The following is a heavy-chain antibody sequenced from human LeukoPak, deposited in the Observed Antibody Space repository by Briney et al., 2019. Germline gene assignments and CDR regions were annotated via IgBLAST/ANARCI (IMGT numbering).Heavy chain of an antibody. CDR1: GGSISSGSYY. J-gene: IGHJ6*03. CDR2: IYTSGST. V-gene: IGHV4-61*02. D-gene: IGHD6-19*01. Sequence: PSXXLSLTCTVSGGSISSGSYYWSWIRQPAGKGLEWIGRIYTSGSTNYNPSLKSRVTISVDTSKNQFSLKLSSVAAADTAVYYCASEVIAVAAALGFDYYYYMDVWGKGTTVTVSS. CDR3: ASEVIAVAAALGFDYYYYMDV.